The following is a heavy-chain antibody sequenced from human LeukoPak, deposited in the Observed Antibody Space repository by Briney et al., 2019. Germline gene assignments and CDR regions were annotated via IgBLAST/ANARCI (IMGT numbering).Heavy chain of an antibody. CDR2: LPPDELDI. CDR3: ARERWPDY. Sequence: GGSLRLSCAASGFTFTNYWMHWVRQAPGMGLVWVSRLPPDELDIIYADSVKGRFTVSRDNAKNTVYLQMNSLRAEDTAVYYCARERWPDYWGQGTLVTVSS. J-gene: IGHJ4*02. CDR1: GFTFTNYW. V-gene: IGHV3-74*01. D-gene: IGHD4-23*01.